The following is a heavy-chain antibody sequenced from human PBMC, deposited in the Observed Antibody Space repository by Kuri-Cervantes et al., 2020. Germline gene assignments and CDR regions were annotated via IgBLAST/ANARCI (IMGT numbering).Heavy chain of an antibody. J-gene: IGHJ5*02. CDR2: ISAYNGNT. CDR1: GYTFTSYG. Sequence: ASVKVSCKASGYTFTSYGISWVRQAPGQGLEWMGWISAYNGNTNYAQKFQGRVTMTTDTPTSTAYMELGSLRSDDTAVYYCAINYYGSGSYYSWFDPWGQGTLVTVSS. CDR3: AINYYGSGSYYSWFDP. D-gene: IGHD3-10*01. V-gene: IGHV1-18*01.